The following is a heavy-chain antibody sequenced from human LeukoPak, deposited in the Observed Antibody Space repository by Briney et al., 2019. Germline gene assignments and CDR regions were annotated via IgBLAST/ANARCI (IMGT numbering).Heavy chain of an antibody. V-gene: IGHV3-21*01. CDR2: ISGSSSYI. Sequence: GGSLRLSCAASGFTFSNYYMNWVRQAPGKGLEWVSSISGSSSYIYYADSVKGRFTISRDNAKNSLYLQMNSLRAEDTAVYYCARVRGYDTSDYDYWGQGTLVTVSS. D-gene: IGHD3-22*01. CDR3: ARVRGYDTSDYDY. J-gene: IGHJ4*02. CDR1: GFTFSNYY.